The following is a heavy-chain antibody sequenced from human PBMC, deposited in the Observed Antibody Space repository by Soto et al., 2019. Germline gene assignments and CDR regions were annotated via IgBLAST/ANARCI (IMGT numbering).Heavy chain of an antibody. CDR3: ARSRSGAVPDSFGY. CDR1: GFVFSRYA. Sequence: PGGSLRLSCAASGFVFSRYAIHWVRQAPGKGLEWVAVISKDGSVNYYADSVRGRFSISRDKSKNTVYLEMNELRGDDTAILYCARSRSGAVPDSFGYWGQGNLVTVSS. V-gene: IGHV3-30-3*01. CDR2: ISKDGSVN. J-gene: IGHJ1*01. D-gene: IGHD3-3*01.